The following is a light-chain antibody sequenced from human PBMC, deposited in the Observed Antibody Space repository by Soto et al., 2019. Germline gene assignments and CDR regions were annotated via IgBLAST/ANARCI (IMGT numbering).Light chain of an antibody. V-gene: IGKV3-15*01. CDR1: LSVTSD. CDR3: QQYNNWPRT. Sequence: EIVMTQSPVTLSVSPGERAALSCRASLSVTSDLAGYQQKPGQAPRLLIYGASTRATGIPARFSGSGSGTEFTLTISSLQSEDFAVYYCQQYNNWPRTFGQGTKLEIK. CDR2: GAS. J-gene: IGKJ2*01.